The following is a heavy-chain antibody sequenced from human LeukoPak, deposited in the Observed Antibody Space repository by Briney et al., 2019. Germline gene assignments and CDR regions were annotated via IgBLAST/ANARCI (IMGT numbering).Heavy chain of an antibody. CDR2: INTGNGDT. V-gene: IGHV1-3*04. CDR3: ARDRVKNGYNPGGN. CDR1: GYNFTNYYA. J-gene: IGHJ4*02. Sequence: ASVKVSCKASGYNFTNYYAIHWVRQAPGQRLEWMGWINTGNGDTKYSQKLQGRVTITRDTSATTVYMELSNLRSEDTAVYYCARDRVKNGYNPGGNWGQGTLVTVSS. D-gene: IGHD5-24*01.